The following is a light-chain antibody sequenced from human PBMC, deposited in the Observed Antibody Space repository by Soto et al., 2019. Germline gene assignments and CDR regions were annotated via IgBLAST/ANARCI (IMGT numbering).Light chain of an antibody. CDR3: QQRNSYPLP. CDR1: QGISSY. Sequence: DIQLTQSPSFLSASVGDRVTITCRASQGISSYLAWYQQTTGKAPKLLIYAASTLQSGVPSRFSCSGSRTEFTLTISSLQPEDFATYYYQQRNSYPLPFGQGTRLEIK. CDR2: AAS. V-gene: IGKV1-9*01. J-gene: IGKJ5*01.